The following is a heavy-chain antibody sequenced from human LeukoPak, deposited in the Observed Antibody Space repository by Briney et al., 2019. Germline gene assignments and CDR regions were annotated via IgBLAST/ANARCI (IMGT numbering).Heavy chain of an antibody. CDR1: GFTFSSYA. CDR3: ARGNYYGMDV. V-gene: IGHV3-23*01. J-gene: IGHJ6*02. Sequence: GGSLRLSCAASGFTFSSYAMSWVRQAPGKGLEWVADISGSGGSTYYADSVKGRFTISRDNSKNTLYLQMNSLRAEDTAVYYCARGNYYGMDVWGQGTTVTVSS. CDR2: ISGSGGST. D-gene: IGHD2/OR15-2a*01.